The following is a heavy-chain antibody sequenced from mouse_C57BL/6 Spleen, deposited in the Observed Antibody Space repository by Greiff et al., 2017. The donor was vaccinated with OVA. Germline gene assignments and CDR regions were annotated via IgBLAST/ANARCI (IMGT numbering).Heavy chain of an antibody. CDR2: ISSGSSTI. V-gene: IGHV5-17*01. Sequence: EVQLVESGGGLVKPGGSLTLSCAASGFTFSDYGMHWVRQAPEKGLEWVAYISSGSSTISYADTVKGRFTISRDNAKNTLFLHMTSLRSEETAMYDCARGSYDGSLDYWGQGTTLTVSS. CDR3: ARGSYDGSLDY. J-gene: IGHJ2*01. D-gene: IGHD2-3*01. CDR1: GFTFSDYG.